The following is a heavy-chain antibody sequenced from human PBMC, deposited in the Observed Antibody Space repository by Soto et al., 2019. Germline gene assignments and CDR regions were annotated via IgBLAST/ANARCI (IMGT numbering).Heavy chain of an antibody. CDR2: IYWDDDK. Sequence: QITLKESGPTRVRPTQTLALTCTFSGFSLTTSGVGVGWIRKTPGKALEWLAVIYWDDDKRYSTSLKSRLTITKDTSKNQVGLTMADVDPVDTATYFCAHRGYMYGNWDHGYFDYWGQGTLVTVSS. V-gene: IGHV2-5*02. CDR3: AHRGYMYGNWDHGYFDY. D-gene: IGHD5-18*01. J-gene: IGHJ4*02. CDR1: GFSLTTSGVG.